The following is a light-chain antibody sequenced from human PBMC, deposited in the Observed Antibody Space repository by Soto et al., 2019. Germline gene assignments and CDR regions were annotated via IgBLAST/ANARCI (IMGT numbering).Light chain of an antibody. CDR2: KTS. CDR1: QXISXX. J-gene: IGKJ1*01. CDR3: XXXNDYSWT. V-gene: IGKV1-5*03. Sequence: DIHMTQSPSTLSASVGXRXXXXXXASQXISXXLAWYQQKPGKAPNLLIYKTSSLETGVPSRFSGSGSGTEFTLTISSLQPXXXATXXXXXXNDYSWTFGQGTKVEVK.